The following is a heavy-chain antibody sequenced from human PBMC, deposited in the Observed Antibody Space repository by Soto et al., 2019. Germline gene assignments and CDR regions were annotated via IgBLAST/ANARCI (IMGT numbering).Heavy chain of an antibody. CDR1: GFTFSAYA. CDR3: ASLYYYGSGTPDY. V-gene: IGHV3-23*01. CDR2: ISGGGGDT. J-gene: IGHJ4*02. D-gene: IGHD3-10*01. Sequence: PGGSLRLSCAASGFTFSAYAMSWVRQAPGKGLQWVSAISGGGGDTYYADSVKGRFTISRDNSKNTLYLQMHSLRAEDTAVYYCASLYYYGSGTPDYWGQGTLVTVSS.